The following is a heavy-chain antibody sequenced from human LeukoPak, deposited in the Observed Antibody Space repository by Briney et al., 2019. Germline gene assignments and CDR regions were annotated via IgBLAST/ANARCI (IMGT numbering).Heavy chain of an antibody. CDR3: AKRFRGSSGLYYFDY. J-gene: IGHJ4*02. CDR1: GFTFSSYA. Sequence: PGGSLRLSCAASGFTFSSYAMSWVRQAPGKGLEWVSAIRGSGDSTYYADSVKGRFTISRDNSKNTLYLQMNSLRAEDTAVYYCAKRFRGSSGLYYFDYWGQGTLVTVSP. V-gene: IGHV3-23*01. CDR2: IRGSGDST. D-gene: IGHD6-13*01.